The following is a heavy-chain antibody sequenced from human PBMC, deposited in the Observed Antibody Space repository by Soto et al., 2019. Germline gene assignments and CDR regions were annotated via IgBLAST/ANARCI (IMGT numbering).Heavy chain of an antibody. CDR1: GFTLSSYG. D-gene: IGHD4-4*01. J-gene: IGHJ4*02. Sequence: QVQLVESGGGVVQPGRSLRLSCAASGFTLSSYGMHWVRQAPGKGLEWVALIWYDGSNKYYADSVEGRFTISRDNSENMLYLQMNSLRAEDTAVYYCARGLDSVVTRLDYWGQGTLVTVSS. V-gene: IGHV3-33*01. CDR3: ARGLDSVVTRLDY. CDR2: IWYDGSNK.